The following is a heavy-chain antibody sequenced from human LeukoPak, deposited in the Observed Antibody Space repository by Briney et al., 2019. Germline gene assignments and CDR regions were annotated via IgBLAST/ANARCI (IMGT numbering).Heavy chain of an antibody. CDR3: ARALYGYSIQLGFDY. Sequence: SVKVSCKASGGTFSSYANSWVRQAPGQGLEWMGGIIPIFGTANYAQKFQGRVTMTADKSTSTAYMELSSLRSEDTAVYYCARALYGYSIQLGFDYWGQGTLVTVSS. J-gene: IGHJ4*02. D-gene: IGHD6-13*01. CDR1: GGTFSSYA. V-gene: IGHV1-69*06. CDR2: IIPIFGTA.